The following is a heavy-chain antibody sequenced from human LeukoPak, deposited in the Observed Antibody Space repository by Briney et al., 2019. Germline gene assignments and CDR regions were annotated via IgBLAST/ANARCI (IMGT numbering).Heavy chain of an antibody. CDR1: NFTFSDYT. CDR3: ARQIAVAGIDY. D-gene: IGHD6-19*01. J-gene: IGHJ4*02. Sequence: PGGSLRLSCAASNFTFSDYTMNWVRQTPGKGLEWLSSVTSSSSFIYYADSVKGRFTISRDNAKNSLYLQMNSLRAEDTAVYYCARQIAVAGIDYWGQGTLVTVSS. CDR2: VTSSSSFI. V-gene: IGHV3-21*01.